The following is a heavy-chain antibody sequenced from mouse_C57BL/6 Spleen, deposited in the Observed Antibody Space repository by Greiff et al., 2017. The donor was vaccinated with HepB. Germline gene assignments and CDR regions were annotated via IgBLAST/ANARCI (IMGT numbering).Heavy chain of an antibody. CDR2: IDPSDSYT. CDR3: ARTLYGSSWDGFAY. J-gene: IGHJ3*01. Sequence: QVQLQQPGAELVKPGASVKLSCKASGYTFTSYWMQWVKQRPGQGLEWIGEIDPSDSYTNYNQKFKGKATLTVDTSSSTAYMQLSSLTSEDSAVYYCARTLYGSSWDGFAYWGQGTLVTVSA. V-gene: IGHV1-50*01. D-gene: IGHD1-1*01. CDR1: GYTFTSYW.